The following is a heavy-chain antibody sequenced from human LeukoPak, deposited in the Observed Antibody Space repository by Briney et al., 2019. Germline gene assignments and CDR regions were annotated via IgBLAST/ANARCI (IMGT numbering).Heavy chain of an antibody. D-gene: IGHD6-19*01. Sequence: PGGSLRLSCAASGFTFSGYWMSWLRQAPGKGLEWVANIKQDGTEIYYVDSVKGRFIISRDNAKSSLYLQMNSLRAEDTAVYYCARDGSGWSVYWGQGTLVTVSS. V-gene: IGHV3-7*01. J-gene: IGHJ4*02. CDR1: GFTFSGYW. CDR3: ARDGSGWSVY. CDR2: IKQDGTEI.